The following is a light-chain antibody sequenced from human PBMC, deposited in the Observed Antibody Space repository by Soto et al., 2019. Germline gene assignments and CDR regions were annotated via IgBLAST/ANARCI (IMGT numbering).Light chain of an antibody. CDR1: SSNIGAGYD. V-gene: IGLV1-40*01. CDR2: GNS. Sequence: QSVLTQPPSVSGAPGQRVTISCTGSSSNIGAGYDVHWYQQLPGTAHKLLIYGNSNRPSGVPDRFSGSKSGTSASLAITGLQAEDEADYYCQSYDSSLSVWVFGGGTKVTVL. CDR3: QSYDSSLSVWV. J-gene: IGLJ3*02.